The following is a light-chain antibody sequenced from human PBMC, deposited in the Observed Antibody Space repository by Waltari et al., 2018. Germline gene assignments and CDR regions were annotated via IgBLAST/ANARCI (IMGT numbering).Light chain of an antibody. J-gene: IGKJ1*01. CDR2: AAS. CDR1: QTITNY. V-gene: IGKV1-39*01. Sequence: IQMTQSPSSLSASVGYRIPITCLESQTITNYINWYQHKSGKAPKLLIYAASSLQSGVPSRFSGSGSGTDFTLTITSLQPEDFATYHCQQSYSTPWTFGQGTKVEIK. CDR3: QQSYSTPWT.